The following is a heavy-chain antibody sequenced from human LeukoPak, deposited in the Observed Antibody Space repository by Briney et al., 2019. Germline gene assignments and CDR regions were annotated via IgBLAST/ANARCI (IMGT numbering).Heavy chain of an antibody. CDR2: INPSGGST. CDR1: GYTFTSYY. Sequence: ASVKVSCKASGYTFTSYYMHWVRRAPGQGLEWMGIINPSGGSTSYAQKFQGRVTMTRDLSTNTVYMELSGLRSEDTAVYYCARDRKIVATIDYYYMDVWGRGTTVTVSS. CDR3: ARDRKIVATIDYYYMDV. J-gene: IGHJ6*03. D-gene: IGHD5-12*01. V-gene: IGHV1-46*01.